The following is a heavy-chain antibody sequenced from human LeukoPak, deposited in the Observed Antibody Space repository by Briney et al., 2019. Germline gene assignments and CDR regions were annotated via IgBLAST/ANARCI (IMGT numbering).Heavy chain of an antibody. CDR3: ARDQKPIKLLWFGELPNNWFDP. V-gene: IGHV4-34*01. CDR1: GGSFSGYY. CDR2: INHSGST. D-gene: IGHD3-10*01. J-gene: IGHJ5*02. Sequence: SETLSLTCAVYGGSFSGYYWSWVRQPPGKGLEWIGEINHSGSTNYNPSLTSRVTISVDTSKNQFSLKLSSVTAADTAVYYCARDQKPIKLLWFGELPNNWFDPWGQGTLVTVSS.